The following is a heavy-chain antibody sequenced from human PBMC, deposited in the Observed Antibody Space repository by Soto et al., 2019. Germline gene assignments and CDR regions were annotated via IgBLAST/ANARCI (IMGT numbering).Heavy chain of an antibody. CDR2: IIPIFGTA. CDR3: ARYIVVIPADIGMGELYCSGMAV. D-gene: IGHD2-2*02. V-gene: IGHV1-69*13. CDR1: GCTFSSYA. Sequence: ASVKVSCKASGCTFSSYAISWVRQAPGQGLEWMGGIIPIFGTANYAQKFQGRVTITADESTSTAYMELSSLRSEDTAVYYCARYIVVIPADIGMGELYCSGMAVWGQGTSV. J-gene: IGHJ6*02.